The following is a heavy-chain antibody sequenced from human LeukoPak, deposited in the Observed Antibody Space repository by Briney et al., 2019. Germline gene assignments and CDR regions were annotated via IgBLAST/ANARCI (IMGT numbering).Heavy chain of an antibody. D-gene: IGHD4-23*01. J-gene: IGHJ5*02. Sequence: SETLSLTCTVSGGSISSSSHSWGWIRQSPGKGLEWIGSIYYSGSTFYNPSLKSRVTISVDRSKNQFSLKLSSVTAADTAVYYCAREPTVVTPGWFDPWGQGTLVTVSS. V-gene: IGHV4-39*07. CDR1: GGSISSSSHS. CDR2: IYYSGST. CDR3: AREPTVVTPGWFDP.